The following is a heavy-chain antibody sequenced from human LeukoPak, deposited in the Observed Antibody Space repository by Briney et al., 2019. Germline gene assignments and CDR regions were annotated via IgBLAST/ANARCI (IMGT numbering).Heavy chain of an antibody. Sequence: SETLSLTCTVSGGSISSYYWSWIRQPPGKGLEWIGYIYYSGSTNYNPSLKSRVTISVDTSKNQFSLKLSSVTAADTAVYYCARGSRQLEYWGQGTLVTVSS. V-gene: IGHV4-59*01. J-gene: IGHJ4*02. D-gene: IGHD6-13*01. CDR1: GGSISSYY. CDR3: ARGSRQLEY. CDR2: IYYSGST.